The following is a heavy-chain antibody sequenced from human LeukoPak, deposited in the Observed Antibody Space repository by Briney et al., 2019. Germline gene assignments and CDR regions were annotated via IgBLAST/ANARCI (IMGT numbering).Heavy chain of an antibody. J-gene: IGHJ4*02. CDR1: GFTFSSYW. Sequence: GGSLRLSCAASGFTFSSYWMSWVRQAPGKGLEWVANIKQDGSEKYYVDSVKGRFTISRDNAKNSLYLQMNSLRAEDTALYYCARGGGFYGDYVSADYWGQGTLVTVSS. CDR3: ARGGGFYGDYVSADY. D-gene: IGHD4-17*01. CDR2: IKQDGSEK. V-gene: IGHV3-7*03.